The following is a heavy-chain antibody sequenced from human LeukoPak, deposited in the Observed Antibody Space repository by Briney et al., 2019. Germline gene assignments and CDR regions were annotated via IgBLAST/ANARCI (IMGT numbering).Heavy chain of an antibody. D-gene: IGHD5-18*01. Sequence: ASVKVSCKASGYTFTSYGISWVRQAPGQGLEWMGWINPNSGGTNYAQKFQGRVTMTRDTSISTAYMELSRLRSDDTAVYYCARVIQLWANFDYWGQGTLVTVSS. CDR1: GYTFTSYG. CDR3: ARVIQLWANFDY. J-gene: IGHJ4*02. CDR2: INPNSGGT. V-gene: IGHV1-2*02.